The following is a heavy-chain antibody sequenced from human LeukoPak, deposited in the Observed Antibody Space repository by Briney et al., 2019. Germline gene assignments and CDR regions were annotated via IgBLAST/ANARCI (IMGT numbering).Heavy chain of an antibody. CDR3: TTIKRGDIFGYFDF. V-gene: IGHV4-59*11. CDR2: VFDSGRT. J-gene: IGHJ4*02. CDR1: GGSMTTHH. Sequence: SETLPLTCTVSGGSMTTHHWNWIRQTPGKGLEWIGYVFDSGRTKVNPSLTSRVTLSTDTSKNQLSLRLSSVTAADTAVYYCTTIKRGDIFGYFDFWGQGTLVTVSS. D-gene: IGHD5-18*01.